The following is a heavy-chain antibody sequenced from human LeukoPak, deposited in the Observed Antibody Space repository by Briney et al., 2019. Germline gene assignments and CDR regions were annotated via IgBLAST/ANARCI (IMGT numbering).Heavy chain of an antibody. CDR3: ARSGGKGFEYFDY. D-gene: IGHD6-19*01. CDR2: IYSGGST. V-gene: IGHV3-53*01. Sequence: QPGGSLRLSCAASGFTVSSNYMSWVRQAPGKGLEWVSVIYSGGSTYYADSVKGRFTISRDNSKNTLYLQMNSLRAEDTAVYYCARSGGKGFEYFDYWGQGTLVTVSS. J-gene: IGHJ4*02. CDR1: GFTVSSNY.